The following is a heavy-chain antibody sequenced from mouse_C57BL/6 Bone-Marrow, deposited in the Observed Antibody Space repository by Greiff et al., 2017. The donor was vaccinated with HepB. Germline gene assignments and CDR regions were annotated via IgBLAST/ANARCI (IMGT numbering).Heavy chain of an antibody. Sequence: VQLKESGAELVRPGASVKLSCTASGFNIKDDYMHWVKQRPEQGLEWIGWIDPENGDTEYASKFQGKATITADTSSNTAYLQLSSLTSEDTAVYYCTTEDGSSYENFDYWGQGTLVTVSA. V-gene: IGHV14-4*01. CDR1: GFNIKDDY. J-gene: IGHJ3*01. D-gene: IGHD1-1*01. CDR3: TTEDGSSYENFDY. CDR2: IDPENGDT.